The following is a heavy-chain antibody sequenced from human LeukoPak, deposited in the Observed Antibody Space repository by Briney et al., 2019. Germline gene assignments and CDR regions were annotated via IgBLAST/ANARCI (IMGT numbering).Heavy chain of an antibody. CDR1: GFTFSSYG. Sequence: GGSLRLSCAASGFTFSSYGMHWVRQAPGKGVEWVAVIWYDGSNKYYADSVKGRFTISRDNSKNTLYLQMNSLRAEDTAVYYCARDGSSGWYWVDYWGQGTLVTVSS. CDR2: IWYDGSNK. J-gene: IGHJ4*02. D-gene: IGHD6-19*01. V-gene: IGHV3-33*01. CDR3: ARDGSSGWYWVDY.